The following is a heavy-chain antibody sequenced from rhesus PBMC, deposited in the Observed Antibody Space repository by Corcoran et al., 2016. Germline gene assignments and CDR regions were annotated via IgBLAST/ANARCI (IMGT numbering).Heavy chain of an antibody. CDR1: GFSISSGYY. D-gene: IGHD2-39*01. Sequence: QVQLQEPGPGLVKPSETLSLTCAVSGFSISSGYYLGRCRQPPGKGLEYIGYISGSSGSTYYNPSLKSRVTISKDTSKNQFSLKLSSVTAADTAVYYCARTPGNRFDVWGPGVLVTVSS. CDR3: ARTPGNRFDV. J-gene: IGHJ5-1*01. V-gene: IGHV4-99*01. CDR2: ISGSSGST.